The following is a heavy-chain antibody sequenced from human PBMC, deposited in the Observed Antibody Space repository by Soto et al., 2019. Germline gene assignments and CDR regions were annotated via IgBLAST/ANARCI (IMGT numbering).Heavy chain of an antibody. Sequence: RLSCAASGFTVSSNYMSWVRQAPGKGLEWVSVIYSGGSTYYADSVKGRFTISRDNSKNTLYLQMNSLRAEDTAVYYCARVRLVRGVIWSAMDGWGQGTTVTVSS. J-gene: IGHJ6*02. V-gene: IGHV3-53*01. CDR1: GFTVSSNY. CDR2: IYSGGST. D-gene: IGHD3-10*01. CDR3: ARVRLVRGVIWSAMDG.